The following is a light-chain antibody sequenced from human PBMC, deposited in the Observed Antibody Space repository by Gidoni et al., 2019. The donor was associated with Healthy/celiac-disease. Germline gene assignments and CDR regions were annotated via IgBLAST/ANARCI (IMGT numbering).Light chain of an antibody. CDR1: QSVSRN. J-gene: IGKJ5*01. V-gene: IGKV3-15*01. CDR3: QQYNNWPPRIT. CDR2: GAA. Sequence: EIVITQSPATLSVSPGERATLACRASQSVSRNLAWYQQKPGQAPRLLIYGAATRATRIPARFSCSGSGTEFTLTISSLQSEDFAVYYCQQYNNWPPRITFGQGTRLEIK.